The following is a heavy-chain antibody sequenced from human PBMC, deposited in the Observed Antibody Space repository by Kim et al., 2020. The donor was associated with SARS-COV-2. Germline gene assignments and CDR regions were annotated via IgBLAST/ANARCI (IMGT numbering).Heavy chain of an antibody. D-gene: IGHD3-16*02. Sequence: SETLSLTCTVSGGSISSSSYYWGWIRQPPGNGLEWIGSIYYSGSTYYNPSLKSRVTISVDTSKNQFSLKLSSVTAADTAVYYCARQRPPFYDYVWGSYRYPFDYWGQGTLVTVSS. CDR2: IYYSGST. V-gene: IGHV4-39*01. CDR1: GGSISSSSYY. CDR3: ARQRPPFYDYVWGSYRYPFDY. J-gene: IGHJ4*02.